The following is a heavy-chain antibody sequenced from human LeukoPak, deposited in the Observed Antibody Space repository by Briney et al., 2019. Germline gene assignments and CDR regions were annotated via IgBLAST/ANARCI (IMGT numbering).Heavy chain of an antibody. V-gene: IGHV1-69*05. CDR1: GGTFSSYA. CDR3: AREYYFDSSSYYGDAFDI. Sequence: SVKVSCKASGGTFSSYAISWVRQAPGQGLEWMGGIIPIFGTANYAQKFQGRVTMTTDTSTSTAYMELRSLRSDDTAVHYCAREYYFDSSSYYGDAFDIWGQGTMVTVSS. CDR2: IIPIFGTA. J-gene: IGHJ3*02. D-gene: IGHD3-22*01.